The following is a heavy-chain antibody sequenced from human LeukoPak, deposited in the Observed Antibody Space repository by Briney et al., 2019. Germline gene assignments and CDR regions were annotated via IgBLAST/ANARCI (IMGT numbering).Heavy chain of an antibody. CDR2: ISSSGSTI. Sequence: GGSLRLSCAASGFTFSDYYMSWIRQAPGKGLEWVSYISSSGSTIYCADSVKGRFTISRDNAKNSLYLQMNSLRAEDTAVYYCARETRDYDSSANFDYWGQGTLVTVSS. CDR1: GFTFSDYY. V-gene: IGHV3-11*01. CDR3: ARETRDYDSSANFDY. D-gene: IGHD3-22*01. J-gene: IGHJ4*02.